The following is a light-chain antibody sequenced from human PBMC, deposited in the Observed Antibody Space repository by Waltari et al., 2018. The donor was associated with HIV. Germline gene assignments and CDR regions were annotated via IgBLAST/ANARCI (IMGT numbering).Light chain of an antibody. CDR3: QQYYSTPPYT. CDR2: AAS. V-gene: IGKV1-NL1*01. J-gene: IGKJ2*01. CDR1: QDNSNS. Sequence: DIQMTQSPSSLSASVGYRVTITCRASQDNSNSLAWYQQKPAKAPKLLLYAASTLESRVPSSCSGSGSGADYTLTISSLQPEDVATYYCQQYYSTPPYTFGQGTKLEI.